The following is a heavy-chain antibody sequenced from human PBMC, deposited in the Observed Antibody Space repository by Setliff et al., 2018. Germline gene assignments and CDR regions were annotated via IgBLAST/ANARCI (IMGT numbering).Heavy chain of an antibody. CDR2: IRHDESDI. CDR1: GFTLSDSA. Sequence: PGGSLRLSCAASGFTLSDSAMHWVRQAPGKGLEGVAFIRHDESDIYYTNSVKGRFTVSRDNSKNTLYLQMNILRPEDTALYYCVRDSSADYYDNDYFKYWGQGALVTVSS. CDR3: VRDSSADYYDNDYFKY. V-gene: IGHV3-30*02. J-gene: IGHJ1*01. D-gene: IGHD2-21*02.